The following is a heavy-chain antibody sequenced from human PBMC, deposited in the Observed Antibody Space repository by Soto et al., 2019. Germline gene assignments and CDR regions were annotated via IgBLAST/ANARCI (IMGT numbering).Heavy chain of an antibody. Sequence: GGSLRLSCAASGFTFSSYAMSWVRQAPGKGLEWVSAISGSSGSTYYADSVKGRFTISRDNSKNTLYLQMNSLRAEDSALYSCAKPFYYGSAGYFNGDFWGQGTLVTVS. CDR3: AKPFYYGSAGYFNGDF. D-gene: IGHD3-10*01. CDR1: GFTFSSYA. V-gene: IGHV3-23*01. J-gene: IGHJ4*02. CDR2: ISGSSGST.